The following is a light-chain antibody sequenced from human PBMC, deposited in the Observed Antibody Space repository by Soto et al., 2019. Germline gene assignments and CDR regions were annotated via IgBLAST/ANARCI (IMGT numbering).Light chain of an antibody. CDR2: GNS. CDR1: RSNIGAGYY. V-gene: IGLV1-40*01. CDR3: QSYDSSLSGVV. J-gene: IGLJ2*01. Sequence: QSVLTQPPSVSWAPRQTVTISCTGSRSNIGAGYYVHWYQQLPGTAPKLLIYGNSNRPSGVPDRFSGSKSGTSASLAITGLQAEDEADYYCQSYDSSLSGVVFGGGTKLTVL.